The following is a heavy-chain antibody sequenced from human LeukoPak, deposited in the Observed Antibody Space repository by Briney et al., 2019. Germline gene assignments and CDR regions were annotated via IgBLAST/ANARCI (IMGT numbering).Heavy chain of an antibody. CDR2: ISGSGGST. CDR3: AKEGIQLWFTAFDI. V-gene: IGHV3-23*01. J-gene: IGHJ3*02. D-gene: IGHD5-18*01. Sequence: SGGSLRLSCAAPGFTFSSYGMSWVRQAPGKGLEWVSAISGSGGSTYYADSVKGRFTISRDNSKNTLYLQMNSLRAEDTAVYYCAKEGIQLWFTAFDIWGQGTMVTVSS. CDR1: GFTFSSYG.